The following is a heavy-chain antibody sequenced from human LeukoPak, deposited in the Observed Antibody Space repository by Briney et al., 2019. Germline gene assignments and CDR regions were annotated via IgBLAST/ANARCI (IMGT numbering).Heavy chain of an antibody. J-gene: IGHJ4*02. Sequence: GGSLRLSCAASGFTLRSYGMHWVRQAPGEGLEWVAVIWHDGSVLDYSESVKGRFTVSRDNRKNTLYLQMDSLRVEDAAVYYCARDRGQDDPIDIWGQGTLVTVSS. D-gene: IGHD3-10*01. V-gene: IGHV3-33*01. CDR3: ARDRGQDDPIDI. CDR2: IWHDGSVL. CDR1: GFTLRSYG.